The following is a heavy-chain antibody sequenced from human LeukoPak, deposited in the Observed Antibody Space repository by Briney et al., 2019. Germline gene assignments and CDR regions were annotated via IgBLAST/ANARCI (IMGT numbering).Heavy chain of an antibody. J-gene: IGHJ4*02. V-gene: IGHV3-21*01. D-gene: IGHD2-15*01. CDR3: ARDFLSDENQLRLAAPCDY. CDR1: GFTFNSYR. CDR2: ISSSSSYI. Sequence: PGGSLRLSCAASGFTFNSYRMNWVRQAPGKGLEWVSSISSSSSYIYYTDSVKGRFTISRDNAKNSLDLQMRDLRVEDTAMYYCARDFLSDENQLRLAAPCDYWGQGTLVTVSS.